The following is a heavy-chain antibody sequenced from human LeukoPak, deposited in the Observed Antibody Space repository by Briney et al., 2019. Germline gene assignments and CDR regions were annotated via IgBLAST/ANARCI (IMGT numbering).Heavy chain of an antibody. Sequence: PGGSLRLSCAASGFTFSSYWMNWVRQAPGKGLEWVANIKQDGSEKYYVDSVKGRFTISRDNAKNSLYLQMNSLRAEDTAVYYCAKDSIAVAGRLGFDYWGQGTLVTVSS. J-gene: IGHJ4*02. CDR2: IKQDGSEK. CDR3: AKDSIAVAGRLGFDY. V-gene: IGHV3-7*03. CDR1: GFTFSSYW. D-gene: IGHD6-19*01.